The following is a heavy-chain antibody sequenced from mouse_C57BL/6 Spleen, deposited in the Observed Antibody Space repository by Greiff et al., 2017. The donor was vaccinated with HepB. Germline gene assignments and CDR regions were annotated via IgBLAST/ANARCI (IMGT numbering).Heavy chain of an antibody. CDR2: INYDGSST. V-gene: IGHV5-16*01. Sequence: EVKLVESEGGLVQPGSSMKLSCTASGFTFSDYYMAWVRQVPEKGLEWVANINYDGSSTYYLDSLKSRFIISRDNAKNILYLQMSSLKSEDTATYYCAREDMGAMDYWGQGTSVTVSS. J-gene: IGHJ4*01. CDR3: AREDMGAMDY. D-gene: IGHD3-3*01. CDR1: GFTFSDYY.